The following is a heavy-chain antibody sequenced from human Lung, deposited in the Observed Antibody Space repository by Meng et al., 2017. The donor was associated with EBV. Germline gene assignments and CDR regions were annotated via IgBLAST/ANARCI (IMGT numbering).Heavy chain of an antibody. J-gene: IGHJ4*02. Sequence: QVQLVQPGAEVKKPGASVKVSCKASGYSFTTYAMHWVRQAPGQRLEWMGWINAGNGNTKYSEKFQSRVTITRDTAASTAYMELSSLRSEDTAVYYCARTGCSSSSCYDYWGQGTLVTASS. CDR1: GYSFTTYA. V-gene: IGHV1-3*01. CDR3: ARTGCSSSSCYDY. CDR2: INAGNGNT. D-gene: IGHD2-2*01.